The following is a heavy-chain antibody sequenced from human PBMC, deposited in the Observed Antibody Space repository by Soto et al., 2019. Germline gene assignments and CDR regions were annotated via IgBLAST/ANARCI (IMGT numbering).Heavy chain of an antibody. Sequence: SETLSLTCTVSGGSISSSSYYWGWIRQPPGKGLEWIGSIYYSGSTYYNPSLKSRVTISVDTSKNQFSLKLSSVTAADTAVYYCARHTKERGYYGSGSPWRMDVWGKGTTVTVSS. V-gene: IGHV4-39*01. CDR1: GGSISSSSYY. CDR2: IYYSGST. D-gene: IGHD3-10*01. J-gene: IGHJ6*04. CDR3: ARHTKERGYYGSGSPWRMDV.